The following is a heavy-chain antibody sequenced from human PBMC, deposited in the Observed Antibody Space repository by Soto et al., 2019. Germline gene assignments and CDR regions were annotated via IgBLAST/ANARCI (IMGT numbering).Heavy chain of an antibody. Sequence: PSETLSLTCTVSGGSISSYYWSWIRQPPGKGLEWIGYIYYSGSTNYNPSLKSRVTISVDTSKNQFSLKLSSVTAADTAVYYCASQTGTEVAGTLGAIDIWGKGTMVTVS. D-gene: IGHD6-19*01. CDR1: GGSISSYY. V-gene: IGHV4-59*08. CDR2: IYYSGST. CDR3: ASQTGTEVAGTLGAIDI. J-gene: IGHJ3*02.